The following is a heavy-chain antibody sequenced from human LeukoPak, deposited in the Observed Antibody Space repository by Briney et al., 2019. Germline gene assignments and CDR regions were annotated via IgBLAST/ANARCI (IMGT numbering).Heavy chain of an antibody. CDR3: AKNSAVAGSNRFDP. CDR2: INHSGST. D-gene: IGHD6-19*01. CDR1: GGSFSGYY. Sequence: SETLSLTCAVYGGSFSGYYWSWIRQPPGKGLEWIGEINHSGSTNYNPSLKSRVTISVDTSKNQFSLKLSSVTAADTAVYYCAKNSAVAGSNRFDPWGQGTLVTVSS. V-gene: IGHV4-34*01. J-gene: IGHJ5*02.